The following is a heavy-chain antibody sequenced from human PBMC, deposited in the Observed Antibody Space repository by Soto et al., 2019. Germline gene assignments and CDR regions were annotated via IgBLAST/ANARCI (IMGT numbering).Heavy chain of an antibody. V-gene: IGHV3-15*01. CDR2: IKSKTDGGTT. J-gene: IGHJ4*02. Sequence: TGGSMRLSCAASGFTFSNALMSWIRQAPGKGLEWVGRIKSKTDGGTTDYAAPVKGRFTISRDDSKNTLYLQMNSLKTEDTAVYYCTTRHTNLREWLLYDIDYWGQGTLVTVSS. CDR1: GFTFSNAL. D-gene: IGHD3-3*01. CDR3: TTRHTNLREWLLYDIDY.